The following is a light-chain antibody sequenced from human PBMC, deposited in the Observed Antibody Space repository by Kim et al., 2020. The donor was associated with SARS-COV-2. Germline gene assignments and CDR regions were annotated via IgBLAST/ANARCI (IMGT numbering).Light chain of an antibody. Sequence: SSELTQDPVVSVALGQTVRITCQGDSLRSYYATWYQQKPSQAPVLVIYGRNNRPSGIPDRFSGSSLGNTASLTISGAQAEDEADFYCQSRDSGGRVVFGGGTRLTVL. CDR1: SLRSYY. V-gene: IGLV3-19*01. CDR3: QSRDSGGRVV. CDR2: GRN. J-gene: IGLJ2*01.